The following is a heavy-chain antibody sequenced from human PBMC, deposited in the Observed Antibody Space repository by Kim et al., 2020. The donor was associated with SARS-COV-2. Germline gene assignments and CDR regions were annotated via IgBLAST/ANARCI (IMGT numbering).Heavy chain of an antibody. CDR3: ARDYGKADLDY. CDR2: ISYNSNYM. D-gene: IGHD3-10*01. CDR1: GFTFSSYT. V-gene: IGHV3-21*01. J-gene: IGHJ4*02. Sequence: GGSLRLSCAASGFTFSSYTMNWVRQAPGKGLEWVSSISYNSNYMYYADSMKGRFTISRDNAKNSLYLQMSSLRAEDTAVYYCARDYGKADLDYWGQGTLVTVSS.